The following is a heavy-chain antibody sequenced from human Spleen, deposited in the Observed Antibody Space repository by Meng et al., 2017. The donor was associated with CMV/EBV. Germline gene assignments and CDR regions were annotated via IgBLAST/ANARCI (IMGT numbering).Heavy chain of an antibody. CDR2: LYWNDDK. CDR3: AHDVVAIDY. J-gene: IGHJ4*02. D-gene: IGHD2-2*01. Sequence: LTCTFSGFSLSTSGMGVGWIRQPPGKALEWLALLYWNDDKRYNPSLKSRLAITKGTSKNQVVLTMTNMDPADTATYYCAHDVVAIDYWGQGILVTVSS. V-gene: IGHV2-5*01. CDR1: GFSLSTSGMG.